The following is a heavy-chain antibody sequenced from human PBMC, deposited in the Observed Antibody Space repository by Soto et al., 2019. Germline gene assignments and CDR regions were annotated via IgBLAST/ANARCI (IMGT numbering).Heavy chain of an antibody. V-gene: IGHV1-8*02. CDR1: GYTFTRYD. J-gene: IGHJ6*03. Sequence: ASVTVSCKASGYTFTRYDINWVRQATGQGLEWMGWMNPNSGNTGYAQKFQGRVTMIRNTSISTAYMELSSLRSEDTAVYYCARAQIAARYYYYYMDVWGKGTTVTVSS. D-gene: IGHD6-6*01. CDR2: MNPNSGNT. CDR3: ARAQIAARYYYYYMDV.